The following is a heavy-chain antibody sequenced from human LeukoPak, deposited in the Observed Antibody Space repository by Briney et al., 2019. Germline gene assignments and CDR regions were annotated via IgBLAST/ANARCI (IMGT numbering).Heavy chain of an antibody. V-gene: IGHV4-39*07. D-gene: IGHD3-16*02. J-gene: IGHJ4*02. CDR3: ARGRYLPLYFDY. CDR2: IYYSGST. CDR1: GGSISSSSYY. Sequence: SETLSLTCTVSGGSISSSSYYWGWIRQPPGKGLEWIGSIYYSGSTYYNPSLKSRVTISVDTSKNQFSLKLSSVTAADTAVYYCARGRYLPLYFDYWGQGTLVTVSS.